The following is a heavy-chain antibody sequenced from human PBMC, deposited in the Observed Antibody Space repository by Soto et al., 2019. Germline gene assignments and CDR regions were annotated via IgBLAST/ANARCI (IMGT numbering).Heavy chain of an antibody. J-gene: IGHJ6*02. D-gene: IGHD6-13*01. CDR2: IGTAGDT. V-gene: IGHV3-13*01. CDR3: ARASIAAAGPEYYGMDV. CDR1: GFTFSSYD. Sequence: GGSLRLSCAASGFTFSSYDMHWVRQATGKGLEWVSAIGTAGDTYYPGSVKGRFTISRENAKNFLYLQMNSLRAEDTAVYYCARASIAAAGPEYYGMDVWGQGTTVTVSS.